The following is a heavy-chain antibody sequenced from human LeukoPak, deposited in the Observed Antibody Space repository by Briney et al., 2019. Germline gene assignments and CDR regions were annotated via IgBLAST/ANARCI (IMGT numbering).Heavy chain of an antibody. V-gene: IGHV4-39*07. D-gene: IGHD4-17*01. CDR1: GGSISSGAHY. CDR3: ARVTATVTIGGIDY. J-gene: IGHJ4*02. CDR2: INHSGST. Sequence: SETLSLTCTVSGGSISSGAHYWGWVRQPPGKGLEWIGEINHSGSTNYNPSLKSRVTISVDTSKNQFSLKLSSVTAADTAVYYCARVTATVTIGGIDYWGQGTLVTVSS.